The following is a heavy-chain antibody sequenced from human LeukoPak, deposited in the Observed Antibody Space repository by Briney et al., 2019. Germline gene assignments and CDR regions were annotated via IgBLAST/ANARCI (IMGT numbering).Heavy chain of an antibody. CDR3: ARDPCSTINCPLRF. CDR1: GGSLSGSY. V-gene: IGHV4-34*01. D-gene: IGHD2/OR15-2a*01. Sequence: SETLSLTCGVYGGSLSGSYCTWIRQSPEKGLEWIGKINHSGRTNYNPSLGGRATISVDTSKTQFSLKLRSVTAADTAVYYCARDPCSTINCPLRFWGQGTLVTVFS. J-gene: IGHJ4*02. CDR2: INHSGRT.